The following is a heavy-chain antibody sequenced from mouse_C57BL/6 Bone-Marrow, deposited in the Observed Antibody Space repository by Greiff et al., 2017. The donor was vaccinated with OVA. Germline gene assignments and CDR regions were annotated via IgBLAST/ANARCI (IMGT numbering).Heavy chain of an antibody. D-gene: IGHD2-4*01. Sequence: QVQLQQPGAELVKPGASVKLSCKASGYTFTSYWMQWVKQRPGQGLEWIGEIDPSDSYTNYNQKFKGKATLTVDTSSSTAYMQLSSLTSEDSAVYYCARIYYDYDDWFAYWGQGTLVTVSA. CDR3: ARIYYDYDDWFAY. J-gene: IGHJ3*01. V-gene: IGHV1-50*01. CDR2: IDPSDSYT. CDR1: GYTFTSYW.